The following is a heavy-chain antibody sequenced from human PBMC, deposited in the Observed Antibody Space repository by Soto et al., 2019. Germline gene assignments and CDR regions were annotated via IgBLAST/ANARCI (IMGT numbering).Heavy chain of an antibody. J-gene: IGHJ4*02. CDR2: INWNGGSK. CDR1: GFTVTTNY. CDR3: ARNPPDY. Sequence: PGGSLRLSCEVSGFTVTTNYMSWVRQAPGKGLEWVAGINWNGGSKGYADSVKGRFTIPRDNAKNSLFLQMNSLRAEDTAVYYCARNPPDYWGQGTLVTVSS. V-gene: IGHV3-20*04.